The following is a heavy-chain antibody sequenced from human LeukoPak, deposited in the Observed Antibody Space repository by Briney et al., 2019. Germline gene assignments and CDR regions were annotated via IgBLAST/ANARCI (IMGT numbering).Heavy chain of an antibody. CDR1: GYTFTSYG. CDR3: ARVVIGYSSSSEGYDFDY. V-gene: IGHV1-18*01. CDR2: ISAYNGNT. Sequence: ASVKVSCKASGYTFTSYGISWVRQAPGQGLEWMGWISAYNGNTNYAQKLQGRVTMTTDTSTSTAYMELRSLRSDDTAVYYCARVVIGYSSSSEGYDFDYWGQGTLVTVSS. D-gene: IGHD6-6*01. J-gene: IGHJ4*02.